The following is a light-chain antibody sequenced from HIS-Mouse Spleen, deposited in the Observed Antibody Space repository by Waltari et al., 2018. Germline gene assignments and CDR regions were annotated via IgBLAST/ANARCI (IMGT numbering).Light chain of an antibody. Sequence: QSALTQPPSASGSPGQSVTISCPGTSSDVGGYNYVSWYQQHPGNAPKLMIYEVSKRPSGVPDRFSGSKSGNTASLTVSGLQAEDEADYYCSSYAGSNNLVFGGGTKLTVV. CDR3: SSYAGSNNLV. V-gene: IGLV2-8*01. J-gene: IGLJ2*01. CDR1: SSDVGGYNY. CDR2: EVS.